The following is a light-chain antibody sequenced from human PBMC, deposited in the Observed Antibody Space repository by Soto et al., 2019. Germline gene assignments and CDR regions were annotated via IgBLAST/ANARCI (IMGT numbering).Light chain of an antibody. CDR2: GAS. CDR3: QQYNNWPPIT. CDR1: QSVSSSY. Sequence: EMVLTQSPGTLSLSPGERATLSCRASQSVSSSYLAWYQQKPRQAPRLLIYGASSRATGIPDRFSGSGSGTEFTLTISSLQSEDFAVYYCQQYNNWPPITFGQGTRLEIK. J-gene: IGKJ5*01. V-gene: IGKV3-20*01.